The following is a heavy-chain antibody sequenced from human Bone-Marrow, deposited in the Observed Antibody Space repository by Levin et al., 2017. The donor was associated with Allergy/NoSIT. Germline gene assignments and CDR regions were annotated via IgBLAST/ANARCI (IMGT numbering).Heavy chain of an antibody. Sequence: GESLKISCAASGFTFSTYWMHWVRQAPGKGLVWVSRIQSNGKTNYADSVKGRFTIHRDNAKNTLYLQMNSLTVEDTAVYYCARDRFYSDSGSNFSWFDPWGQGTLVTVSS. J-gene: IGHJ5*02. CDR3: ARDRFYSDSGSNFSWFDP. CDR1: GFTFSTYW. V-gene: IGHV3-74*01. CDR2: IQSNGKT. D-gene: IGHD3-10*01.